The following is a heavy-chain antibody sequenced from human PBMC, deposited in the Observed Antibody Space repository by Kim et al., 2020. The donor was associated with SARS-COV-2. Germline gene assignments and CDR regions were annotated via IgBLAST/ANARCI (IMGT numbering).Heavy chain of an antibody. CDR3: GRARSV. V-gene: IGHV3-7*03. CDR2: IRQDGSEK. Sequence: GGSLRLSCAASGFTFSNFWMHWVRQAPGKGLEWVANIRQDGSEKYYVDSVKGRFTISRDNAKNSLFLQMNSLRPEDTALYYCGRARSVWGQGTAVTVSS. J-gene: IGHJ6*02. CDR1: GFTFSNFW.